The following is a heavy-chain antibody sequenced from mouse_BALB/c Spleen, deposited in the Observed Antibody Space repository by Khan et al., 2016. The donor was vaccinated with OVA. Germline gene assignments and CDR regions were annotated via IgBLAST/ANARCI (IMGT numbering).Heavy chain of an antibody. J-gene: IGHJ2*01. CDR1: GYTFTSYV. CDR3: AKNYRYDVYFDY. D-gene: IGHD2-14*01. CDR2: IYPFNDDT. Sequence: VQLQQSGPDLVKPGASVRMSCKASGYTFTSYVMHWLRQKPGQGLEWIGYIYPFNDDTKYNEKFKGKATLTSDTSSSTAYMELSSLTSEDSAVYYCAKNYRYDVYFDYWGQGTTLTVSS. V-gene: IGHV1S136*01.